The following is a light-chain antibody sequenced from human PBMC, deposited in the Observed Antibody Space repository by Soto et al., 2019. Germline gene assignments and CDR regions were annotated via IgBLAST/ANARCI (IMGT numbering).Light chain of an antibody. CDR2: GAS. CDR3: QQYGSSPVT. Sequence: EIVLTQSPGTLSLSPGERATLSCRASQSVPKYLAWYQQKHGQAPRLLIYGASSRATGIPDRFGGSGSGTDFTLTISRLEPEDFALYYCQQYGSSPVTFGQGTRLEIK. J-gene: IGKJ5*01. V-gene: IGKV3-20*01. CDR1: QSVPKY.